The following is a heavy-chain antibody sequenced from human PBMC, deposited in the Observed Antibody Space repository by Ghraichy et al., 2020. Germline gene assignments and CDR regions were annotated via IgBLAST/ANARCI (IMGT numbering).Heavy chain of an antibody. CDR2: INSDGSST. D-gene: IGHD1-26*01. CDR1: GFTFSSYC. J-gene: IGHJ6*03. CDR3: ARESEWELLGYYYYYMDV. V-gene: IGHV3-74*01. Sequence: GWSLRLSCAASGFTFSSYCMHWVRQAPGKGLVWVSRINSDGSSTSYADSVKGRFTISRDNAKNTLYLQMNSLRAEDTAVYYCARESEWELLGYYYYYMDVWGKGTTVTVSS.